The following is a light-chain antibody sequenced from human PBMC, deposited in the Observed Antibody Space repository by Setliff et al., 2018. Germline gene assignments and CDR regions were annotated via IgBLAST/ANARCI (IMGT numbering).Light chain of an antibody. CDR1: SSNIGSSY. Sequence: QSVLAQPPSVSAAPRQKVTISCSGSSSNIGSSYVSWYQQVPGTAPKLLIYDNNKRPSGIPDRFSGSKSGASGTLDITGLQTGDEAEYYCATWDFSLRGVVFGGGTKGTVL. J-gene: IGLJ2*01. V-gene: IGLV1-51*01. CDR2: DNN. CDR3: ATWDFSLRGVV.